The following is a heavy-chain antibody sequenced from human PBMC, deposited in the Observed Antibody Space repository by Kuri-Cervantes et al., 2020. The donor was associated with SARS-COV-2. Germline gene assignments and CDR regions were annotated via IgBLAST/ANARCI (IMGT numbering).Heavy chain of an antibody. J-gene: IGHJ4*02. D-gene: IGHD6-13*01. CDR1: GFTFSNAW. CDR2: IKSKTDGGTT. V-gene: IGHV3-15*01. CDR3: AKEQYSSIPTYFDY. Sequence: GESLKISCAASGFTFSNAWMSWVRQAPGKGLEWVGRIKSKTDGGTTDYAAPVKGRFTISRDDSKNTLYLQMNSLKTEDTAVYYCAKEQYSSIPTYFDYWGQGTLVTVSS.